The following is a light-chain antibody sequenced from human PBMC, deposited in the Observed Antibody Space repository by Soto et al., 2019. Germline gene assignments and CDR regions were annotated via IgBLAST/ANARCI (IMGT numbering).Light chain of an antibody. J-gene: IGKJ1*01. CDR3: QEYGDSRT. CDR2: GAS. Sequence: EIVLTQSPGTLSLSPGERATLSCRASQSISSSYLAWYQQKPGQAPRLLIYGASSRATGIPDRFSGSVSGTDFTLTISRLEPEDFAVYYCQEYGDSRTFGPRTKVEI. CDR1: QSISSSY. V-gene: IGKV3-20*01.